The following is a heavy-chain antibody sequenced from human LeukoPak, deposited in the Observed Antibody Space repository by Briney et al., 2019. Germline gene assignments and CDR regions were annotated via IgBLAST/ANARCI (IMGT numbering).Heavy chain of an antibody. CDR3: ARDYNGFDY. CDR2: ISSSSSTI. D-gene: IGHD2-8*01. J-gene: IGHJ4*02. CDR1: GFTFSSYS. Sequence: GGSLRPSCAASGFTFSSYSMNWVRQAPGKGLEWVSYISSSSSTIYYADSVKGRFTISRDNAKNSLYLQMNSLRAEDTAVYYCARDYNGFDYWGQGTLVTVSS. V-gene: IGHV3-48*04.